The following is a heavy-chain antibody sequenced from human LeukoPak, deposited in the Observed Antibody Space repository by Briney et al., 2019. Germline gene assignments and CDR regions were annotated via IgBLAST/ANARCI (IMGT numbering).Heavy chain of an antibody. CDR2: ISHDGSNI. V-gene: IGHV3-30*03. D-gene: IGHD5-12*01. CDR3: ARARGGYDFDY. CDR1: GFAFSYYG. J-gene: IGHJ4*02. Sequence: GGSLRLSCAASGFAFSYYGMHWVRHAPGKGLEWVAVISHDGSNIHYGDSVKGRFTISRDNAKNSLYLQLNSLRAEDTAVYYCARARGGYDFDYWGQGTLVTVSS.